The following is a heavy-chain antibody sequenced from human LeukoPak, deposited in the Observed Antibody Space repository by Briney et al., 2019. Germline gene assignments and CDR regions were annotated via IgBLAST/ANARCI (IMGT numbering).Heavy chain of an antibody. CDR2: VFYNGNT. Sequence: SQTLSLTCTVSGGSISSGDYYWSWIRQPPGKGLEWIGEVFYNGNTHYNPSLKSRVIISTDTSKNQFSLTLTAVTASDTAIYYCARRSPLVVVTAAHYYDYWGQGTLVTVSS. V-gene: IGHV4-30-4*01. J-gene: IGHJ4*02. CDR3: ARRSPLVVVTAAHYYDY. CDR1: GGSISSGDYY. D-gene: IGHD2-21*02.